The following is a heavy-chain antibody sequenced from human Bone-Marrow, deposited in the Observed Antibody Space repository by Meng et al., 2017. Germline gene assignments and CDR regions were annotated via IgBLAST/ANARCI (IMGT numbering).Heavy chain of an antibody. Sequence: QVQPQQWGAGLLQPSATLPLTCVVSGGSFSDYYWSWIRQPPGKGLEWIGEINHSGSTNYNPSLESRATISVDTSQNNLSLKLSSVTAADSAVYYCARGPTTMAHDFDYWGQGTLVTVSS. CDR3: ARGPTTMAHDFDY. CDR2: INHSGST. CDR1: GGSFSDYY. J-gene: IGHJ4*02. D-gene: IGHD4-11*01. V-gene: IGHV4-34*01.